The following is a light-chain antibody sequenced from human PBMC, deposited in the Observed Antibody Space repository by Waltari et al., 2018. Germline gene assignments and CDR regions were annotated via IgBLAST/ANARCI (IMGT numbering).Light chain of an antibody. CDR3: AAWDDSLSGRV. Sequence: QSVLTQPPSMSGIPGQRVTISCSGSHSNLGSNFVYCYQQFPGMAPQLLIFRNTQRPSGVPDRFSASKAGASASLANSGLRSEDEADYYCAAWDDSLSGRVFGGGTKLTV. J-gene: IGLJ2*01. CDR1: HSNLGSNF. V-gene: IGLV1-47*01. CDR2: RNT.